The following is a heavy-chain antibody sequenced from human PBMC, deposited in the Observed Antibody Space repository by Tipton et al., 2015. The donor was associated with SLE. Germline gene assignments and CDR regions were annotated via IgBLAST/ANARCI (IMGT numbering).Heavy chain of an antibody. J-gene: IGHJ3*02. D-gene: IGHD3-10*01. V-gene: IGHV4-61*09. CDR3: ARLIWFGELGAFDI. Sequence: TLSLTCAVSGYSISSGYYWGWIRQPAGKGLEWIGYIYTSGSTNYNPSLKSRVTISVDTSKNQFSLKLSSVTAADTAVYYCARLIWFGELGAFDIWGQGTMVTVSS. CDR1: GYSISSGYY. CDR2: IYTSGST.